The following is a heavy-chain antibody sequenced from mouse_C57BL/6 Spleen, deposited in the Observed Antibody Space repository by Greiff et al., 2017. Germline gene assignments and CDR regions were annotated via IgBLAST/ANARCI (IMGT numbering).Heavy chain of an antibody. CDR3: ARGPYDGYYVFAY. V-gene: IGHV1-50*01. Sequence: QVQLQQSGAELVKPGASVKLSCTASGYTFTSYWMQWVKQRPGQGLEWIGEIDPSDSYNNYNQKFQGKATLTVDTSSITAYRQLSSLTSEDSAVEYCARGPYDGYYVFAYWVQVTLVTVSA. J-gene: IGHJ3*01. CDR1: GYTFTSYW. CDR2: IDPSDSYN. D-gene: IGHD2-3*01.